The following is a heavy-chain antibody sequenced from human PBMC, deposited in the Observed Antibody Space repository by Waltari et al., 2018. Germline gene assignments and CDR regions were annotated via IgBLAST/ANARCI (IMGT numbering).Heavy chain of an antibody. Sequence: EVQLVQSGAEVKKPGESLKISCKGSGYNFNTYWIGWVRQMPGKGLEWMVITVPGDSDTRYNTAFQVQVSISADKSITTAYLQLNSLKASDTAMYYCARSYYGAMSDSAHHDYWGQGTLVTVSS. CDR2: TVPGDSDT. CDR3: ARSYYGAMSDSAHHDY. D-gene: IGHD3-10*01. CDR1: GYNFNTYW. V-gene: IGHV5-51*01. J-gene: IGHJ4*02.